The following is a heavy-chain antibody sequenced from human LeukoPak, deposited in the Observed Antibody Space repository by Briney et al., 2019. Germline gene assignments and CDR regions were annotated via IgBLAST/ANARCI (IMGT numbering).Heavy chain of an antibody. V-gene: IGHV3-30*02. D-gene: IGHD3-22*01. CDR3: ARDGPGRFSGSYGMDV. CDR2: KRYDGSNK. CDR1: AFTFSSYG. Sequence: GGSLRLSCAASAFTFSSYGMHWVRQAPGKGLEWVAFKRYDGSNKYYADSVKGRFTISRDNSKNTLYLQMNSLRAEDTAVYYCARDGPGRFSGSYGMDVWGQGTTVTVSS. J-gene: IGHJ6*02.